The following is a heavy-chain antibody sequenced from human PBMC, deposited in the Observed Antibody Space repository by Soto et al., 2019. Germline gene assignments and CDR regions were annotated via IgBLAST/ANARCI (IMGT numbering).Heavy chain of an antibody. CDR2: IWYDGSDK. Sequence: QVQLVESGGGVVQPGRSLRLSCAASGFTFNTYGMHWVRQAPGKGLEWVAVIWYDGSDKYYGDSVKGRFTISRDNSKNTLYLQMNSPRAGDTAVYYCARDVAHLAYMDVWGQGTTVTVSS. J-gene: IGHJ6*02. CDR1: GFTFNTYG. D-gene: IGHD2-15*01. V-gene: IGHV3-33*01. CDR3: ARDVAHLAYMDV.